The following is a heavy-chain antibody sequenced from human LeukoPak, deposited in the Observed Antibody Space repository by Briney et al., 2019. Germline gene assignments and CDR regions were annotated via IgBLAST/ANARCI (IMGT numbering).Heavy chain of an antibody. Sequence: PGESLRLSCAASGFTFSSYAMSWVRQAPGKGLEWVSTISGSGSITYYEDSVKGRFTISRDNSRNTLYLQMNSLRADDTAVYYCARAGNYYGDYDYWGQGTLVTVSS. V-gene: IGHV3-23*01. CDR1: GFTFSSYA. CDR2: ISGSGSIT. CDR3: ARAGNYYGDYDY. D-gene: IGHD4-17*01. J-gene: IGHJ4*02.